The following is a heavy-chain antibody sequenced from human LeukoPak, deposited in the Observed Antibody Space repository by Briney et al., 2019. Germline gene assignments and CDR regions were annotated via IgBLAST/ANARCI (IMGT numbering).Heavy chain of an antibody. Sequence: GGSLRLSCAASGFTFSSHWMSWVRQAPRKGLEWLANIKEDGSEKYYVDSVKGRFTISRDNAKNSLFLQMNSLRDEDTATYYCVRDLVWDTGRVDYWGQGTLVTVSS. D-gene: IGHD3/OR15-3a*01. CDR2: IKEDGSEK. J-gene: IGHJ4*02. V-gene: IGHV3-7*01. CDR1: GFTFSSHW. CDR3: VRDLVWDTGRVDY.